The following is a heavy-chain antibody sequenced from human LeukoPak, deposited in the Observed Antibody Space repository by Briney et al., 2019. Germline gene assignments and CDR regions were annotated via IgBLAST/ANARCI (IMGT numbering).Heavy chain of an antibody. CDR1: GFTFSSHW. CDR2: IDYEGGTT. D-gene: IGHD3-22*01. J-gene: IGHJ3*02. V-gene: IGHV3-74*01. CDR3: ARDVKVTMIVVVKTGLTFDI. Sequence: GGSLRLSCVASGFTFSSHWMHWVRQVPGKGLVWVSRIDYEGGTTDYADSVKGRFTISRDNAKNSLYLQMNSLRAEDTAVYYCARDVKVTMIVVVKTGLTFDIWGQGTMVTVSS.